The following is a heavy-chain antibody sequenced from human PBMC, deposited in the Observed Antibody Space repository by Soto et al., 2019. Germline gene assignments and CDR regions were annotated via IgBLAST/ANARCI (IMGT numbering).Heavy chain of an antibody. CDR2: ISCDESTT. CDR1: GFSFSRYG. J-gene: IGHJ3*01. Sequence: GGSLRLSCAASGFSFSRYGIHWVRQAPGKGLEWVAVISCDESTTFYADSVKGRFTISRGNSKNTLFLQMNSLRPEDTAVYYCSKAMIGSYDSDAFDVWGQGTMVTVSS. V-gene: IGHV3-30*18. D-gene: IGHD3-22*01. CDR3: SKAMIGSYDSDAFDV.